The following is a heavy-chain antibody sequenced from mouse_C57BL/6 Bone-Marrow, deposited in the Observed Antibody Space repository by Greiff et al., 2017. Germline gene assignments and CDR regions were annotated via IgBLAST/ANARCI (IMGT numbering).Heavy chain of an antibody. CDR2: IYPGDGDT. Sequence: VQVVESGPELVKPGASVKISCKASGYAFSSSWMNWVKQRPGKGLEWIGRIYPGDGDTNYNGKFKGKATLTADKSSSTAYMQLSSLTSEDSAVYFCARGGDVTFAYWGQGTLVTVSA. J-gene: IGHJ3*01. V-gene: IGHV1-82*01. CDR3: ARGGDVTFAY. D-gene: IGHD2-1*01. CDR1: GYAFSSSW.